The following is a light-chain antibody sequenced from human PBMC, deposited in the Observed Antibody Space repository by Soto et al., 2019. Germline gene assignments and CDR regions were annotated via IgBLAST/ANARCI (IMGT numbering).Light chain of an antibody. Sequence: QSVLTQPSSASGTPGQRVTISCSGSSSNIGSNTVNWYQQFPGTAPHLLIYSTHQRPSGVPDRFSGSKSGNTASLTVSGLQAEDEADYYCSSYAGSNNPYVFGTGTRSPS. CDR3: SSYAGSNNPYV. CDR2: STH. V-gene: IGLV1-44*01. CDR1: SSNIGSNT. J-gene: IGLJ1*01.